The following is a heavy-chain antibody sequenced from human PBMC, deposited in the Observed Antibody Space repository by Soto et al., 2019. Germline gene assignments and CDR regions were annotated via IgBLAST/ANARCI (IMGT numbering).Heavy chain of an antibody. J-gene: IGHJ4*02. CDR2: ISSTTNYI. D-gene: IGHD1-26*01. CDR3: ARESVELTSNFDY. Sequence: GGSLRLSCAASGFTFTRYSMNWVRQAPGKGLEWVSSISSTTNYIYYGDSMKGRFTISRDNAKNSLYLEMNSLRAEDTAVYYCARESVELTSNFDYWGQGTLVTVSS. CDR1: GFTFTRYS. V-gene: IGHV3-21*06.